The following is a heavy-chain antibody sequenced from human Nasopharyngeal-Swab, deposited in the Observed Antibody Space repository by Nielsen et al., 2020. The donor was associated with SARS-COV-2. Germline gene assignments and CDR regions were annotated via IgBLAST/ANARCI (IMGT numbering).Heavy chain of an antibody. CDR2: IKSKTDGGTT. V-gene: IGHV3-15*01. J-gene: IGHJ2*01. CDR3: SSRSKSDWYSDL. CDR1: GFTFSNAW. Sequence: GESLKISCAASGFTFSNAWMSWVRQAPGKGLEWVGRIKSKTDGGTTDYAAPVKGRFTISRDDSKKTLYLQMNSLKTEDTAVYYCSSRSKSDWYSDLWGRGTLVTVSS.